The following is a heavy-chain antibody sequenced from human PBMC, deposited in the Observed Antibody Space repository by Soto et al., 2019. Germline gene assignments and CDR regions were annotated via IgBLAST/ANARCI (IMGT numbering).Heavy chain of an antibody. D-gene: IGHD3-10*01. Sequence: SETLSLTCAVYGGSFSGYYWSWIRQPPGKGLEWIGEINHSGSTNYNPSLKSRVTISVDTSKNQFSLKLSSVTAADTAVYYCARLSFRGVFDYWGQGTLVTVSS. CDR3: ARLSFRGVFDY. J-gene: IGHJ4*02. CDR2: INHSGST. V-gene: IGHV4-34*01. CDR1: GGSFSGYY.